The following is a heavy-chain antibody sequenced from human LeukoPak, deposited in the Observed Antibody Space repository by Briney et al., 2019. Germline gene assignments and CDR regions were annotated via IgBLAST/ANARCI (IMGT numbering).Heavy chain of an antibody. CDR3: AKAIQTYYYDSSAPGGY. J-gene: IGHJ4*02. V-gene: IGHV3-23*01. Sequence: RRSLRLSRAASGFTFSSYAMSWVRQATAQGLDWDAAISGIGGSTYYTDSLKGRVTISRENSKKTLYLQMNSLRAQDTRPYDSAKAIQTYYYDSSAPGGYWGQGTLVTVSS. D-gene: IGHD3-22*01. CDR2: ISGIGGST. CDR1: GFTFSSYA.